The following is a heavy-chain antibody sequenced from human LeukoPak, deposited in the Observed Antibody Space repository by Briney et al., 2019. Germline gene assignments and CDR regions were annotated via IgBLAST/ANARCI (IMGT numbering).Heavy chain of an antibody. CDR2: INPNSGGT. V-gene: IGHV1-2*02. CDR3: ARALYNWNDVGYDY. Sequence: ASVKVSCKASGYTFTAYYIHWVRQAPGQGLEWMGWINPNSGGTNYAQKFQGRVTMTRDTSISSSYMELYSLTSGDAAVYYCARALYNWNDVGYDYWGQGTLVTVSS. D-gene: IGHD1-1*01. J-gene: IGHJ4*02. CDR1: GYTFTAYY.